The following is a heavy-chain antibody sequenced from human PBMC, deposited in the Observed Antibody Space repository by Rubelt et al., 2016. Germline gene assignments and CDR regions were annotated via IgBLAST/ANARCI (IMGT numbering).Heavy chain of an antibody. CDR1: GFTFSSYD. Sequence: EVQLVESGGGLVQPGGSLRLSCAASGFTFSSYDMHWVRQATGKGLEWVSAIGTAGDTYYPGSVKGRFTISRAHSKNTRYLKKNSLRAEDTAVYYCAKDKSRVVGASGHFDYWGRGTLVTVSS. CDR3: AKDKSRVVGASGHFDY. V-gene: IGHV3-13*01. D-gene: IGHD1-26*01. J-gene: IGHJ4*02. CDR2: IGTAGDT.